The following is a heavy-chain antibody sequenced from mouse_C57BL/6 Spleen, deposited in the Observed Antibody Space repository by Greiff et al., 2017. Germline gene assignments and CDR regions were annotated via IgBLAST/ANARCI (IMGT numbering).Heavy chain of an antibody. D-gene: IGHD2-4*01. J-gene: IGHJ3*01. Sequence: EVQVVESGGGLVKPGGSLKLSCAASGFTFSDYGMHWVRQAPEKGLEWVAYISSGSSTIYSADTVKGRFTLSRDNAKNTLFLQMTSLRSEDTAMYYCARPLYYYFSGAWFAYWGQGTLVTVSA. V-gene: IGHV5-17*01. CDR1: GFTFSDYG. CDR2: ISSGSSTI. CDR3: ARPLYYYFSGAWFAY.